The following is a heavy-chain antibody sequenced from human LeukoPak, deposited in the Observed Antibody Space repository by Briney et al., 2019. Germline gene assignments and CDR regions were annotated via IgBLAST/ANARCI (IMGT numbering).Heavy chain of an antibody. V-gene: IGHV5-51*01. CDR2: IYPADSDT. D-gene: IGHD3-10*01. Sequence: GESLKISCKGSGYSFTSYWMAWVRQMPGQGLEWMGIIYPADSDTRYSPSFQGQVTISADKSIRTAFLQWSSLKASDTAVYFCARLREAAYYGSGSPGDYFDYWGQGTLVAVSS. CDR1: GYSFTSYW. CDR3: ARLREAAYYGSGSPGDYFDY. J-gene: IGHJ4*02.